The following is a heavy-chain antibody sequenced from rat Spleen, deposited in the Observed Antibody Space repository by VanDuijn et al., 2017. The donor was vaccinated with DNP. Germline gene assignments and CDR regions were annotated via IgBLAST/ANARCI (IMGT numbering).Heavy chain of an antibody. CDR1: GFTFSDYA. D-gene: IGHD1-9*01. CDR2: IIYDGSST. CDR3: ATYGYNLGY. Sequence: EVQLVESGGGLVQPGRSLKLSCAASGFTFSDYAMAWVRQSPKKGLEWVATIIYDGSSTYYRDSVKGRFTISRDNAKSTLYLQMDSLRSEDTATYYCATYGYNLGYWGQGVMVTVSS. J-gene: IGHJ2*01. V-gene: IGHV5-7*01.